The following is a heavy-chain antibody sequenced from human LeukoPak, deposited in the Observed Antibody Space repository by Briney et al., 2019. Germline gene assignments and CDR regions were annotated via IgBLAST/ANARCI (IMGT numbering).Heavy chain of an antibody. CDR2: VYHSGST. CDR1: GGSISSTSYY. Sequence: SETLSLTCTVSGGSISSTSYYWGWIRQPPGKGLEWIASVYHSGSTYYNPSLQSRVSTSVDTSKNQFSLRLNSVTAADTAVYYCARHWETSSWYVDYWGQGTLVTVSS. V-gene: IGHV4-39*01. D-gene: IGHD6-13*01. CDR3: ARHWETSSWYVDY. J-gene: IGHJ4*02.